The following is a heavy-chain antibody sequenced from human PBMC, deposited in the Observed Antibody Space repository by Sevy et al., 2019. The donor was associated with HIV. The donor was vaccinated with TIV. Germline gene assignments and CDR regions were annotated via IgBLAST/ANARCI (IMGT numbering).Heavy chain of an antibody. Sequence: GGSLRLSCAASGFTFDDYTMHWVRQVPGKGLEWVSLITWDAAKTDYADSMKVRFTVSIDNSENSLYLQMNSLRTEDTALYFCAKDIPGWSGFDYWGQGTLVTVSS. CDR2: ITWDAAKT. CDR1: GFTFDDYT. D-gene: IGHD3-10*01. J-gene: IGHJ4*02. CDR3: AKDIPGWSGFDY. V-gene: IGHV3-43*01.